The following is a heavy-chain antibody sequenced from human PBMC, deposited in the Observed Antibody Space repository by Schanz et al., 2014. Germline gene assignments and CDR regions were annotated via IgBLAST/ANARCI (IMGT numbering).Heavy chain of an antibody. CDR3: ARDRGYCSGGSCLTFDY. J-gene: IGHJ4*02. CDR1: EFTFSSYK. V-gene: IGHV3-21*01. D-gene: IGHD2-15*01. Sequence: EVQLVESGGGLVKPGGSLRLSCEASEFTFSSYKMNWVHQAPGKGLEWVSSISSSGSYIHYADSVKGRFTISRDNAKNTLYLQMNSLRAEDTAVYYCARDRGYCSGGSCLTFDYWGQGTLVTVSS. CDR2: ISSSGSYI.